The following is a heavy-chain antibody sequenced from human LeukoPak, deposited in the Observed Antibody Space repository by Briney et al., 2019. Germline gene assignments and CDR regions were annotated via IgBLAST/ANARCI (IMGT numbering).Heavy chain of an antibody. CDR2: SYYSGST. V-gene: IGHV4-59*08. J-gene: IGHJ4*02. CDR3: ARHGGSGSFFY. CDR1: GGFISSYY. Sequence: PSETLSLTCTVSGGFISSYYWSCIRQPPGKELEWIGYSYYSGSTTPHPSLKSRVTISVDTSKNQFSLRLRSVTAADTAVYYCARHGGSGSFFYCGQGTLVTVSS. D-gene: IGHD3-3*01.